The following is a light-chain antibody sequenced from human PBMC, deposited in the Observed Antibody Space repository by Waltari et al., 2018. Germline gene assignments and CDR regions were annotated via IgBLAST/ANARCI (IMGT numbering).Light chain of an antibody. Sequence: SVLYSSNNKNYLAWYQQKPGQSPRLLIYWASTRESGVPDRFSGSGSGTDFTLTISSLQAEDVAVYYCQQYYSTPWTFGQGTKVEIK. CDR2: WAS. V-gene: IGKV4-1*01. CDR1: SVLYSSNNKNY. J-gene: IGKJ1*01. CDR3: QQYYSTPWT.